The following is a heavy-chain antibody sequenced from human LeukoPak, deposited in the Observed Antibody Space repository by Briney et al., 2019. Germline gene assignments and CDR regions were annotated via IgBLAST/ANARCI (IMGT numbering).Heavy chain of an antibody. CDR1: GFTFSSYG. CDR3: ARGGYCTNGVCYYFDY. D-gene: IGHD2-8*01. J-gene: IGHJ4*02. CDR2: IWYDGSNK. V-gene: IGHV3-33*01. Sequence: PGRSLRLSCAASGFTFSSYGMHWVRQAPGKGLEWVAVIWYDGSNKYYADSVKGRFAISRDNSKNTLYLQMNSLRAEDTAVYYCARGGYCTNGVCYYFDYWGQGTLVTVSS.